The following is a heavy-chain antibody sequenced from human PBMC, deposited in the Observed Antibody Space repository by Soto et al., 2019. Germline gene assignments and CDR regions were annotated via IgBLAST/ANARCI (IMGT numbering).Heavy chain of an antibody. CDR1: GVTFSSYA. D-gene: IGHD5-18*01. CDR2: IIPIFGTA. V-gene: IGHV1-69*13. Sequence: SVKVSGKASGVTFSSYAISWVRQAPGQGLEWMGGIIPIFGTANYAQKFQGRVTITADESTSTTYMELSSLRSEDTAVYYCARDRDSYGYWFDYWGQGTLVTVSS. CDR3: ARDRDSYGYWFDY. J-gene: IGHJ4*02.